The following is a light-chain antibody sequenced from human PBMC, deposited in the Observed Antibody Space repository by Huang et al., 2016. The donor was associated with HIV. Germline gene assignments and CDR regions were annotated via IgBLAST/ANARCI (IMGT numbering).Light chain of an antibody. V-gene: IGKV1-33*01. J-gene: IGKJ4*01. CDR3: QQYDTLPPLT. CDR2: DAA. Sequence: DVQMTQSPSSLSASVGDRVTIACQASQDVNKYLNWYQQKPGKAPRLLIYDAANLEMGVPSRFSGSRSGTDFTLTINGLQPEDIATYYCQQYDTLPPLTFGGGTKVEIK. CDR1: QDVNKY.